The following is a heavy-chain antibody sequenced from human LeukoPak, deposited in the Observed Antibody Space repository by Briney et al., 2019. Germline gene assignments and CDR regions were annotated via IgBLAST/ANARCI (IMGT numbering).Heavy chain of an antibody. V-gene: IGHV3-21*01. J-gene: IGHJ6*03. CDR2: ISTVSTYK. CDR1: GFTFTDYS. CDR3: ARDGSGFYLYYYMDV. D-gene: IGHD3-3*01. Sequence: GGSLRLSCAASGFTFTDYSMTWVRQAPGKGLEWVSSISTVSTYKFSSDSGKGRLTISRDNAKNILYLQMSSLSAEDTAVYYCARDGSGFYLYYYMDVWGRGTPVTVSS.